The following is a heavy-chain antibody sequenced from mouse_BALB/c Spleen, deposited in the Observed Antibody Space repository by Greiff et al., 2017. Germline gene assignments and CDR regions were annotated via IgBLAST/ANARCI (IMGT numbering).Heavy chain of an antibody. V-gene: IGHV2-9*02. Sequence: QVQLQQSGPGLVAPSQSLSITCTVSGFSLTSYGVHWVRQPPGQGLEWLGVIWAGGSTNYNSALMSRLSISKDNSKSQVFLKMNSLPTDDTAMYYCARDFNWDGAMDYWGQGTSVTVSS. CDR3: ARDFNWDGAMDY. CDR2: IWAGGST. CDR1: GFSLTSYG. D-gene: IGHD4-1*01. J-gene: IGHJ4*01.